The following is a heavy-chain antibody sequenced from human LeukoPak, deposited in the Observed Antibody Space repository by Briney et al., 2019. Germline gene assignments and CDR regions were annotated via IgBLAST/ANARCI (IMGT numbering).Heavy chain of an antibody. D-gene: IGHD3-10*01. CDR3: ARGGPNVLLWFGDDY. Sequence: ASMKVSCKASGYTFTGYFIHWVRQASGQGLEWMGWINPNSGGTNYAQKLQGRVTMTTDTSTSTAYMELRSLRSDDTAVYYCARGGPNVLLWFGDDYWGQGTLVTVSS. J-gene: IGHJ4*02. CDR2: INPNSGGT. CDR1: GYTFTGYF. V-gene: IGHV1-2*02.